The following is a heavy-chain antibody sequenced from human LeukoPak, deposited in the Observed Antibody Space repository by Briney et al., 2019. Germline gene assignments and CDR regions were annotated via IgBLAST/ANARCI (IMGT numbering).Heavy chain of an antibody. CDR1: GGSLSGYY. D-gene: IGHD3-3*01. CDR2: INHSGST. V-gene: IGHV4-34*01. Sequence: PSETLAHTRAVYGGSLSGYYWSWIRPPPGKGLEWIGEINHSGSTNYNPPLKSRVTISVDTSKNQFSLKLSSVAAADTAVYYCAKLGDDYDFLSGYSYCFDYWGQGTLVTVSS. J-gene: IGHJ4*02. CDR3: AKLGDDYDFLSGYSYCFDY.